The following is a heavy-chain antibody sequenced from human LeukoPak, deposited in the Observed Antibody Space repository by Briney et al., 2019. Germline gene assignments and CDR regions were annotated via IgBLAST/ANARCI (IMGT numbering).Heavy chain of an antibody. D-gene: IGHD1-26*01. CDR1: GFTFRSYA. V-gene: IGHV3-30-3*01. CDR2: ISYDGSIK. CDR3: ANLPIVGAADY. J-gene: IGHJ4*02. Sequence: GGSLRLSCAVSGFTFRSYAIHWVRQAPGKGLEWVAFISYDGSIKYYADSVKGRFTISRDDSKNTLYLQMSSLRVEDTAIYYCANLPIVGAADYWGQGTLVTVSS.